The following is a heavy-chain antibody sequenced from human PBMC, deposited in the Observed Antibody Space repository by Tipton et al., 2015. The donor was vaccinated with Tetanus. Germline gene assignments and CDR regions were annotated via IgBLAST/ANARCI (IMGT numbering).Heavy chain of an antibody. CDR2: IYQNGDA. D-gene: IGHD2-21*01. V-gene: IGHV4-59*01. J-gene: IGHJ6*02. CDR1: GGSISSFY. Sequence: TLSLTCTVSGGSISSFYWYWIRQLPGKGLEWIAYIYQNGDANYNPSLQSRVTISVDTSKNQFSLQLAFVTAADTAIYYCARERIEAFYYHGLDVWGPGTTVTVSS. CDR3: ARERIEAFYYHGLDV.